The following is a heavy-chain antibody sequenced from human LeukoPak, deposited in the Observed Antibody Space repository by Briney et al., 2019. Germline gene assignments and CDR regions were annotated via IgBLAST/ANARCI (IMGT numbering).Heavy chain of an antibody. J-gene: IGHJ4*02. CDR3: ARGVAAAGKGGPFDY. CDR2: IYTSGST. Sequence: SQTLSLTCTVSGGSISSGSYYWSWIRQPAGKGLEWIGRIYTSGSTNYNPSLKSRVTISVDTSKNQFSLKLSSVTAADTAVYYCARGVAAAGKGGPFDYWGQGTLVTVSS. V-gene: IGHV4-61*02. D-gene: IGHD6-13*01. CDR1: GGSISSGSYY.